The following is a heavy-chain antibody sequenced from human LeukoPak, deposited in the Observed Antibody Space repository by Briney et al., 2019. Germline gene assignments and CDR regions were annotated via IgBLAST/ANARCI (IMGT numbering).Heavy chain of an antibody. Sequence: ASVKVSCKASGGTFSSYAISWVRQAPRQGLEWMGGIIPIFGTANYAQKFQGRVTITADESTSTAYMELSSLRSEDTAVYYCARTLVVVPASDYYYMDVWGKGTTVTVSS. J-gene: IGHJ6*03. D-gene: IGHD2-2*01. CDR3: ARTLVVVPASDYYYMDV. CDR1: GGTFSSYA. CDR2: IIPIFGTA. V-gene: IGHV1-69*01.